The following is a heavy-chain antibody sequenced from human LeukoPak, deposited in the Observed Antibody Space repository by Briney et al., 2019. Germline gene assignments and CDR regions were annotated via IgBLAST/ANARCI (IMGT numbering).Heavy chain of an antibody. CDR2: ISSSSSYI. D-gene: IGHD2-2*02. CDR1: GFTFSSYS. V-gene: IGHV3-21*01. CDR3: ARDSVYCSSTSCYTGAAPSFFDY. J-gene: IGHJ4*02. Sequence: GGSLRLSCAAPGFTFSSYSMNWVRQAPGKGLEWVSSISSSSSYIYYADSVKGRFTISRDNAKNSLYLQMNSLRAEDTAVYYCARDSVYCSSTSCYTGAAPSFFDYWGQGTLVTVSS.